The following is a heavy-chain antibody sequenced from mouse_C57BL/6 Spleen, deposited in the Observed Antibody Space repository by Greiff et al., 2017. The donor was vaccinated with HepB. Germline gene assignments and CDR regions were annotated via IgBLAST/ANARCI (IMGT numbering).Heavy chain of an antibody. CDR1: GYTFTDYN. CDR2: INPNNGGT. V-gene: IGHV1-22*01. CDR3: ARDYRAMDY. J-gene: IGHJ4*01. Sequence: VQLKESGPELVKPGASVKMSCKASGYTFTDYNMHWVKQSHGKSLEWIGYINPNNGGTSYNQKFKGKATLTVNKSSSTAYMELRSLTSEDSAVYYCARDYRAMDYWGQGTSVTVSS. D-gene: IGHD1-1*02.